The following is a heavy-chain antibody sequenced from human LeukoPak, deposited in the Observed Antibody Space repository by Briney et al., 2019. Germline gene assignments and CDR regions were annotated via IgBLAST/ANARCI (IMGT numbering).Heavy chain of an antibody. J-gene: IGHJ4*02. V-gene: IGHV4-39*07. CDR1: GDSLGSSLYF. D-gene: IGHD5-18*01. CDR2: IFYSGSA. CDR3: ARVGWQRWSYFDF. Sequence: PSETLSLTCTVSGDSLGSSLYFWAWIRQPPEKGLEWIGNIFYSGSAYYNPSLKSRVTISIDTSMNQVSLRLSSVTAADTALYYCARVGWQRWSYFDFWGRGTLVSVSS.